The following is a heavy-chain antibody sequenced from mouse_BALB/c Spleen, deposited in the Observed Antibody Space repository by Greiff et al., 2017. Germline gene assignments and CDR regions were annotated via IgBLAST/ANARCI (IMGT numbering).Heavy chain of an antibody. D-gene: IGHD2-14*01. CDR1: GFTFSSYT. CDR2: ISNGGGST. J-gene: IGHJ3*01. Sequence: EVQLVESGGGLVQPGGSLKLSCAASGFTFSSYTMSWVRQTPEKRLEWVAYISNGGGSTYYPDTVKGRFTISRDNAKNTLYLQMSSLKSEDTAMYYCARQDYRYDGAYWGQGTLVTVSA. V-gene: IGHV5-12-2*01. CDR3: ARQDYRYDGAY.